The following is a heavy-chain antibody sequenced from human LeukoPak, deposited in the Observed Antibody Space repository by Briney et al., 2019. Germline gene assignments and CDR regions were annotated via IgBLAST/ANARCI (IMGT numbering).Heavy chain of an antibody. D-gene: IGHD3-3*01. CDR3: GGGKSIFGVVSLDDY. CDR1: GYTFTRYD. V-gene: IGHV1-8*03. Sequence: GGPVKVSCKASGYTFTRYDINWVRQATGQGLEWMGWMNPNSGNKGYAQKFQGRVTITKNTSIRPAYMELRSLRFEDTAGYYCGGGKSIFGVVSLDDYWGQGTLVTVSS. CDR2: MNPNSGNK. J-gene: IGHJ4*02.